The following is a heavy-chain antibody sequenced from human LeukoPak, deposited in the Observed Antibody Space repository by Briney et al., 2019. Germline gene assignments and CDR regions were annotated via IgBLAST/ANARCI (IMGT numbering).Heavy chain of an antibody. V-gene: IGHV6-1*01. CDR1: GDSVSSNSAA. D-gene: IGHD3-3*01. CDR3: AADRPYVLRFLEWTPQWVS. CDR2: TYYRSKWYN. Sequence: SQTLSLTCAISGDSVSSNSAAWNWIRQSPSRGLEWLGRTYYRSKWYNDYAVSVKSRITINPDTSKNQFSLQLNSVTPEDTAVYYCAADRPYVLRFLEWTPQWVSWGQGTLVTVSS. J-gene: IGHJ5*02.